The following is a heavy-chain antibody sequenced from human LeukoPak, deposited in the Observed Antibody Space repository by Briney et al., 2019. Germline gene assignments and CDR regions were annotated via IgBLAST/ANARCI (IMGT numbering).Heavy chain of an antibody. CDR1: GFTFSSYA. D-gene: IGHD1-26*01. J-gene: IGHJ4*02. CDR3: AKGGKWDVTPFDY. Sequence: GGSLRLSCTSSGFTFSSYAMSWVRQAPGKGLEWVSAIRDSGSSTHYADSVKGRFTISRDNSKNTLYLQVSSLRAEDTAVYYCAKGGKWDVTPFDYWGQGTLVTVSS. V-gene: IGHV3-23*01. CDR2: IRDSGSST.